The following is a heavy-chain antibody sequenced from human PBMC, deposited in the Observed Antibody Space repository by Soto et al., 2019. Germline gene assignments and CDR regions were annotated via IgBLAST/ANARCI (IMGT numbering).Heavy chain of an antibody. V-gene: IGHV4-61*01. CDR2: IYYSGST. J-gene: IGHJ4*02. D-gene: IGHD3-3*02. CDR3: VRSRNPGGIFAL. CDR1: GGSVSSGSYY. Sequence: PSETLSLTCTVSGGSVSSGSYYWSWIRQPPGKGLECVGYIYYSGSTNYNPSLKSRVTISVDTSKNQFSLKLSSVNAADTAVYYCVRSRNPGGIFALWGRGTPVTVSS.